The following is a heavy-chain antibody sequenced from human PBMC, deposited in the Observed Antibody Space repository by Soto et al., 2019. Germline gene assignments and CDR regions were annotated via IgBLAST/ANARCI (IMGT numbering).Heavy chain of an antibody. Sequence: SETLSLTCAVSGGSISSGGYSWSWIRQPPGKGLEWIGYIYHSGSTYYNPSLKSRVTISVDRSKNQFSLKLSSVTAADTAVYYCASKRGGYYDSSGYSHTYYFDYWGQGTLVTRLL. V-gene: IGHV4-30-2*01. CDR2: IYHSGST. D-gene: IGHD3-22*01. CDR1: GGSISSGGYS. CDR3: ASKRGGYYDSSGYSHTYYFDY. J-gene: IGHJ4*02.